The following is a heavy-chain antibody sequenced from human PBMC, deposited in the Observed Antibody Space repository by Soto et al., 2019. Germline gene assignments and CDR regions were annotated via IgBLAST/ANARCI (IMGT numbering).Heavy chain of an antibody. CDR1: GYSFTSYW. J-gene: IGHJ4*02. V-gene: IGHV5-51*01. CDR2: IYPGDSDT. CDR3: ARHKHSSGWYEDY. Sequence: GESLKISCQGSGYSFTSYWIGWVRQMPGKGLEWMGIIYPGDSDTRYSPSFQGQVTISADKSISTAYLQWSSLKASDTAMYYCARHKHSSGWYEDYWGQGTLVTVSS. D-gene: IGHD6-19*01.